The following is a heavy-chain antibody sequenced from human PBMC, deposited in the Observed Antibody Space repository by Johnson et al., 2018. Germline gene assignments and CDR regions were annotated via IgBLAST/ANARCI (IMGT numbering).Heavy chain of an antibody. D-gene: IGHD2-15*01. J-gene: IGHJ5*02. CDR2: RYTSGST. CDR1: GVSISSYY. V-gene: IGHV4-4*07. Sequence: QVQLQESGPGLVKPSETLSLTCTVSGVSISSYYWSWIRQPPGKGLEWIGRRYTSGSTHYSPSLKSRVTMSVDTSKNQFSLKMRSVTAADTAVYYCARALGGYCSGGSCYGVWFDPWGQGTLVTVSS. CDR3: ARALGGYCSGGSCYGVWFDP.